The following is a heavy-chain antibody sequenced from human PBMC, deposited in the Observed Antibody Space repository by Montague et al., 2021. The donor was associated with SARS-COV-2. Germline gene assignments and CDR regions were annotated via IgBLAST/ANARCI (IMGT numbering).Heavy chain of an antibody. J-gene: IGHJ6*02. CDR3: ARDQGYNWNYYYYYGMDV. V-gene: IGHV4-39*07. D-gene: IGHD1-20*01. Sequence: SQTLSLTCTVSGGSISSSSYYWGWIRQPPGKGLEWIGSIYYSGSTYYNPSLKSRVTISVDTSKNQFSLKLSSVTAADTAVYYCARDQGYNWNYYYYYGMDVWGQGTTVTGSS. CDR1: GGSISSSSYY. CDR2: IYYSGST.